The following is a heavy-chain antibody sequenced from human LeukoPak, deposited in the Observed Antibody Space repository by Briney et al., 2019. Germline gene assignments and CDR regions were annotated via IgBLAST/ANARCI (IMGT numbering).Heavy chain of an antibody. Sequence: GGSLRLSCAASGFTFSSYWMSWGRQAPGQGLGCLAGIKQDGSEKYYVDSVKGRFTISRDNAKNSLYLQMNSLRAEDTAVYYCASGSSGWSHSVWFDPWGQGTLVTVSS. J-gene: IGHJ5*02. V-gene: IGHV3-7*01. CDR3: ASGSSGWSHSVWFDP. D-gene: IGHD6-19*01. CDR1: GFTFSSYW. CDR2: IKQDGSEK.